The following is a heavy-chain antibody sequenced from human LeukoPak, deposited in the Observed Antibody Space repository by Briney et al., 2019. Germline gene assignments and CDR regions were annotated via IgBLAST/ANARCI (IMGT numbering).Heavy chain of an antibody. CDR1: GFTFSDYY. J-gene: IGHJ3*01. CDR3: ARAPIDSNSWYQAFDL. V-gene: IGHV3-11*01. CDR2: ISSSGSTI. Sequence: GGSLRLSCAASGFTFSDYYMNWIRQAPGKGLEWVSYISSSGSTIYYADSVKGRFTISRDNAQNSLYLQMNSLRAEDTAVYYCARAPIDSNSWYQAFDLWGQGTMVTVSS. D-gene: IGHD6-13*01.